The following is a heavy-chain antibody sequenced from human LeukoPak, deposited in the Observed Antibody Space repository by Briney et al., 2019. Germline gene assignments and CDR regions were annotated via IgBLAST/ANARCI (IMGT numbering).Heavy chain of an antibody. V-gene: IGHV4-30-4*08. CDR1: GGSISSGDYY. J-gene: IGHJ5*02. CDR2: IYYSGST. Sequence: SETLSLTCTVSGGSISSGDYYWSWIRQPPWKGLEWIGYIYYSGSTYYNPSLKSRVTISVDTSKNQFSLKLSSVTAADTAVYYCARGKRRDWFDPWGQGTLVTVSS. CDR3: ARGKRRDWFDP. D-gene: IGHD6-25*01.